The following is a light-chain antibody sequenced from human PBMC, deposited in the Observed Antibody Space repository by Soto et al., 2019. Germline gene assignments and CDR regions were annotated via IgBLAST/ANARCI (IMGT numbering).Light chain of an antibody. Sequence: QSVLTQPPSASGSPGQSVTISCTGTSSDVGGYKYVSWYQHHPGKAPKLMLYEVGKRPSGVPDRFSGSKSGNTASLTVSGLQAEDEADYYCSSYAGSNNYVFGSGTKLTVL. V-gene: IGLV2-8*01. J-gene: IGLJ1*01. CDR1: SSDVGGYKY. CDR3: SSYAGSNNYV. CDR2: EVG.